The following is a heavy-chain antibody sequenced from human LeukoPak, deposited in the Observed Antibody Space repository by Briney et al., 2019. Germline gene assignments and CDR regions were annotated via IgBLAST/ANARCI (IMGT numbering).Heavy chain of an antibody. J-gene: IGHJ3*02. CDR1: GFTFSKYA. Sequence: PGGSLRLSCAASGFTFSKYAMTWVRQAPGKGLECVASIKQDGSENYYVDSVKGRFTISRDNVKNSLYLQMNSLRAEDTAAYYCATYWRYFDWLLSDIWGLGTMVTVSS. CDR2: IKQDGSEN. CDR3: ATYWRYFDWLLSDI. D-gene: IGHD3-9*01. V-gene: IGHV3-7*05.